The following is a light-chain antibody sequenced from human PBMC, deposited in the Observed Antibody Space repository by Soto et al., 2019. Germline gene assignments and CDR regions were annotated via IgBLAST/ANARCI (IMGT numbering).Light chain of an antibody. CDR1: QSVSASY. CDR2: STS. V-gene: IGKV3-20*01. Sequence: ESVLTQSPCTLSLSPGETATLSCRAGQSVSASYLAWYQQRPGQAPRLLIYSTSSRATGIPDRFSGSGSGTDFTLTISRLEPEDFAVYYCQQYGNSPMYTFGQGTKLEIK. J-gene: IGKJ2*01. CDR3: QQYGNSPMYT.